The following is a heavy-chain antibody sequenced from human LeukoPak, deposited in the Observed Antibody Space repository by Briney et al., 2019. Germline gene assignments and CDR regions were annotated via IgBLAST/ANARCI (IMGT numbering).Heavy chain of an antibody. J-gene: IGHJ4*02. D-gene: IGHD6-19*01. CDR1: RYTFTGYY. Sequence: ASVKVSCKASRYTFTGYYIHWVRQAPGQGLQWMGWINPNSGFAHYPQNFQGRLTMTRDTSISTVYMELSRLRSDDTAVYYCARGQQWLEAFDYWGLGTLVTVSS. CDR2: INPNSGFA. V-gene: IGHV1-2*02. CDR3: ARGQQWLEAFDY.